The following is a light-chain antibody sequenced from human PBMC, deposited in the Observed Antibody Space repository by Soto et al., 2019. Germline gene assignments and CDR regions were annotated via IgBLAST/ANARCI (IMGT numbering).Light chain of an antibody. CDR3: PLRTDWPWP. CDR1: QSVSSY. V-gene: IGKV3-11*01. J-gene: IGKJ1*01. Sequence: QGTATRSLSPAEGSTLSCMGSQSVSSYLAWYQQKPGQAPRLLIYDASNRATGIPARFSGSGSGTDFTLTVRRPEHEDFAVYSCPLRTDWPWPLGRGTKVDIK. CDR2: DAS.